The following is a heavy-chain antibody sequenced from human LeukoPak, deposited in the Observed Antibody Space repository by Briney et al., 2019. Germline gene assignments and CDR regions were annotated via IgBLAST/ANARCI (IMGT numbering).Heavy chain of an antibody. Sequence: PSETLSLTCTISGGSINSYYWSWIRQPPGKGLEWIGYIYYSGSTNYNPSLKSRVTISVDTSKNQFSLKLSSVTAADTAVYYCARSGRSQQDAFDIWGQGTMVTVSS. V-gene: IGHV4-59*01. CDR1: GGSINSYY. CDR3: ARSGRSQQDAFDI. CDR2: IYYSGST. J-gene: IGHJ3*02.